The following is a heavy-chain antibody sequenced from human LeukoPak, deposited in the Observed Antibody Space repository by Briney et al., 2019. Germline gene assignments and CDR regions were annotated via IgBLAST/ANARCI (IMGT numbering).Heavy chain of an antibody. Sequence: GESLKISCKGSGYSFTSYWIGWVRQMPGKGLEWMGIIYPGDSDTRYSPSFQGQVTISADKSISTAYLQWGSLKASDTAVYYCASRSSTSDFDYWGQGTLVTVSS. J-gene: IGHJ4*02. CDR2: IYPGDSDT. V-gene: IGHV5-51*01. CDR3: ASRSSTSDFDY. CDR1: GYSFTSYW. D-gene: IGHD2-2*01.